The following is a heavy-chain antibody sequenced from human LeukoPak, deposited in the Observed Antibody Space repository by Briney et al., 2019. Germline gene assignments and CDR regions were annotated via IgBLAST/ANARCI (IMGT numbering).Heavy chain of an antibody. Sequence: ASVKVSCKASGGTFSSYAISWVRQAPGQGLEWMGGIIPIFGTANYAQKFQGRVTITADESTSTAYMELSSLRSEDTAVYYCARVGEQLVFYYYMDVWGKGTTVTVSS. V-gene: IGHV1-69*13. J-gene: IGHJ6*03. CDR2: IIPIFGTA. D-gene: IGHD6-6*01. CDR3: ARVGEQLVFYYYMDV. CDR1: GGTFSSYA.